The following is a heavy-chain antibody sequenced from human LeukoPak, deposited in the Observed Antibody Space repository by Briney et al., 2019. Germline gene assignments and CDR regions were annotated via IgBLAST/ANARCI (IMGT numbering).Heavy chain of an antibody. J-gene: IGHJ4*02. V-gene: IGHV1-2*02. CDR1: GYTFTADY. Sequence: GASVKVSCKASGYTFTADYIHWVRQAPGRELEWMGWIGPNRGDAKYAQKFQGRVTMTRDTSISTVYMDLGRLTSDDTAVYYCARDFPSGSGGVDYWGQGTLVTVSS. CDR2: IGPNRGDA. D-gene: IGHD2-15*01. CDR3: ARDFPSGSGGVDY.